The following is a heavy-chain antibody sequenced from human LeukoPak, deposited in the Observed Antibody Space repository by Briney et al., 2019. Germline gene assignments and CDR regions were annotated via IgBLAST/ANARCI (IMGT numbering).Heavy chain of an antibody. CDR2: IYYSGST. CDR3: ARDGTVRDCYDSSGYLLDAFDI. D-gene: IGHD3-22*01. Sequence: SETLSLTCTVSGGSISSYYWSWIRQPPGKGLEWIGYIYYSGSTNYNPSLKSRVTISVDTSKNQFSLKLSSVTAADTAVYYCARDGTVRDCYDSSGYLLDAFDIWGQGTMVTVSS. CDR1: GGSISSYY. V-gene: IGHV4-59*01. J-gene: IGHJ3*02.